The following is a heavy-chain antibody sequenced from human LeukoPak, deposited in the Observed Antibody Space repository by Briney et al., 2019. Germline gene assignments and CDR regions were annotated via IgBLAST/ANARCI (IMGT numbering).Heavy chain of an antibody. CDR2: ISSSSSYI. V-gene: IGHV3-21*01. Sequence: GGSPRLSCAASGFTFSSYSMNWVRQAPGKGLEWVSSISSSSSYIYYADSVKGRFTISRDNAKNSLYLQMNSLRAEDTAVYYCARDWYSSSWSPTNYGMDVWGQGTTVTVSS. D-gene: IGHD6-13*01. J-gene: IGHJ6*02. CDR3: ARDWYSSSWSPTNYGMDV. CDR1: GFTFSSYS.